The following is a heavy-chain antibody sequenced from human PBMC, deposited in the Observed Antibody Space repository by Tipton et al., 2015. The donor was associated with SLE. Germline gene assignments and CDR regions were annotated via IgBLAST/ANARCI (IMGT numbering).Heavy chain of an antibody. D-gene: IGHD3-3*01. V-gene: IGHV4-59*12. CDR2: VYYSGGT. CDR3: ARGRLRFLEQFSN. CDR1: SGSMSNYY. Sequence: TLSLTCSVSSGSMSNYYWSWIRQTPGKGLEWIGYVYYSGGTNYTPSLKGRVTISVDTSKNQFSLKLSSVTAADTAVYYCARGRLRFLEQFSNWGQGTLVTVSS. J-gene: IGHJ4*02.